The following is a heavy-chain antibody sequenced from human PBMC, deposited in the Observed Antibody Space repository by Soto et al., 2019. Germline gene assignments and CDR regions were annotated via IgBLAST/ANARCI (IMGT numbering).Heavy chain of an antibody. J-gene: IGHJ3*02. Sequence: GGSLRLSCAASGFTFSAYSMNWVRQAPGKGLEWVSFIGSTGSVTHYADSVMGRSTISRDNARNSLYLQMNSLRAEDTAVYHFARASPASGPAYAFDIWGQGTMFTVS. CDR1: GFTFSAYS. V-gene: IGHV3-48*04. CDR3: ARASPASGPAYAFDI. CDR2: IGSTGSVT. D-gene: IGHD2-2*01.